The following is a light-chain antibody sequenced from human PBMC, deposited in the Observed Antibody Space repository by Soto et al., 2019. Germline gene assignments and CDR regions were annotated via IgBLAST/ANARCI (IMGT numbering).Light chain of an antibody. V-gene: IGKV3-11*01. CDR2: DAS. J-gene: IGKJ4*01. CDR3: HQRAGWPPT. Sequence: EIVLTQSPATLSLSPGERATLSCRATRSVNNFVAWYQQKPGQAPSLLISDASNRATGIPDRFSGSGSGTDFTLTINSLEPEDFAVYFCHQRAGWPPTFGGGTKGDIK. CDR1: RSVNNF.